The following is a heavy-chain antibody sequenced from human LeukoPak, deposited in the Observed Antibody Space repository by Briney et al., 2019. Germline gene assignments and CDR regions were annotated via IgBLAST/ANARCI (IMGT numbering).Heavy chain of an antibody. J-gene: IGHJ4*02. CDR1: GDSLNTNTW. V-gene: IGHV4-4*02. CDR2: IFHSGST. CDR3: AREIFGARAFHY. Sequence: SETLSLTCAVSGDSLNTNTWWSWVRQPPGKGLEWTGEIFHSGSTNYHPSLESRLTISMDKSKNSFSLRLTSVTAADTAVYYCAREIFGARAFHYWGQGILVTVSS. D-gene: IGHD3-3*01.